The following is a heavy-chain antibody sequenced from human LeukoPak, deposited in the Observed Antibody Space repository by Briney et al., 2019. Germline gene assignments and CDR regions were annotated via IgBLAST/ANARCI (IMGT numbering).Heavy chain of an antibody. J-gene: IGHJ3*02. V-gene: IGHV5-51*01. Sequence: GESLKISCKGSGYSFTSYWIGWVRQMPVKGPEWMGIIYPGDSDTRYSPSFQGQVTISADKSISTAYLQWSSLKASDTAMYYCARLTIFGVVTPSDAFDIWGQGTMVTVSS. CDR2: IYPGDSDT. D-gene: IGHD3-3*01. CDR3: ARLTIFGVVTPSDAFDI. CDR1: GYSFTSYW.